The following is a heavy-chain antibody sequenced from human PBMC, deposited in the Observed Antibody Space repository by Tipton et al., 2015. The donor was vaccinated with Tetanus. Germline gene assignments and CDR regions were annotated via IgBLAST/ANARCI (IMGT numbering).Heavy chain of an antibody. D-gene: IGHD2-21*01. CDR2: IYSDVYTSENT. J-gene: IGHJ2*01. V-gene: IGHV4-4*07. CDR1: GGSISRHY. CDR3: ARRGDNWYFDL. Sequence: LRLSCTVSGGSISRHYWSWIRQPAGKGLEWIGRIYSDVYTSENTTYNPSLKNRVSMSVDTSKNQFFLKLTSVIAADTAMYYCARRGDNWYFDLWGRGTLVTVSS.